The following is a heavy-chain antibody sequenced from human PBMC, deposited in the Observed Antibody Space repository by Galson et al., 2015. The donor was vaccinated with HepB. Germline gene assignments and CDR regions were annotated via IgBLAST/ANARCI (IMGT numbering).Heavy chain of an antibody. Sequence: SLRLSCAASGFTFNSHWMTWVRQAPGKGLEWVGNIKQDGSEKNYVDSVKGRFTISRDNAKSSLYLQMNSLRVEDTAVYYCARGDCSGPICYIKSWGQGILVTVSS. D-gene: IGHD2-15*01. V-gene: IGHV3-7*03. CDR1: GFTFNSHW. CDR3: ARGDCSGPICYIKS. J-gene: IGHJ4*02. CDR2: IKQDGSEK.